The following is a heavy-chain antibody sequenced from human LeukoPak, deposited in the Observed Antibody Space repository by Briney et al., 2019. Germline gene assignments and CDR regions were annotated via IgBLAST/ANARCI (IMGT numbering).Heavy chain of an antibody. CDR2: IYYTGRT. CDR1: DGSITTSNYY. Sequence: SETLSLTCTVSDGSITTSNYYWDWIRQPPGKGLERIETIYYTGRTYSNPSLKSRFTISGDTSKTQFSLKLSSVPAADTAVYYCARPHRGYYDSSGYYYDYWGQGTLVTVS. CDR3: ARPHRGYYDSSGYYYDY. J-gene: IGHJ4*02. V-gene: IGHV4-39*01. D-gene: IGHD3-22*01.